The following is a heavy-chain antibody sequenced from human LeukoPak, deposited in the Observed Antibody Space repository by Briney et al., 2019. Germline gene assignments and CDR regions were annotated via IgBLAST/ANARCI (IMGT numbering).Heavy chain of an antibody. CDR1: GFTFSNYW. V-gene: IGHV3-7*05. CDR2: IKEDGSEK. Sequence: AGGSLRLSCAASGFTFSNYWMNWVRRAPGKGLEWVANIKEDGSEKNYVDSVKGRFTISRDNAKNSLYLQMSSLRAEDTAVYYCARDPLIAVAGIYFDYWGQGTLVTVSS. D-gene: IGHD6-19*01. J-gene: IGHJ4*02. CDR3: ARDPLIAVAGIYFDY.